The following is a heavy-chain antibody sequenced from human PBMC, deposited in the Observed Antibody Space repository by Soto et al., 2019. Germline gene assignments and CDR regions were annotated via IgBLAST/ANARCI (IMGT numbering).Heavy chain of an antibody. J-gene: IGHJ6*02. CDR1: GGTFSSYA. D-gene: IGHD2-2*01. V-gene: IGHV1-69*13. Sequence: SVKVSCKASGGTFSSYAISWVRQAPGQGLEWMGGIIPIFGTANYAQKFQGRVTITADESTSTAYMELSSLRSEDTAVYYCARDVVTGCSSTSCAHPYYYYGMDVWGQGTTVTVS. CDR2: IIPIFGTA. CDR3: ARDVVTGCSSTSCAHPYYYYGMDV.